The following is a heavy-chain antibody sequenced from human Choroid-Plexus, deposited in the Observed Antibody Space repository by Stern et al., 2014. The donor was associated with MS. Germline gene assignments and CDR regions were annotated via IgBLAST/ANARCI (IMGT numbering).Heavy chain of an antibody. CDR3: ARDQRGITIFGVVTDYYYLGMDV. J-gene: IGHJ6*02. CDR1: GYIFTGYY. V-gene: IGHV1-2*02. D-gene: IGHD3-3*01. Sequence: QVQLGQSGAEVKKPGASVKVSCKTSGYIFTGYYIHRVRQAPGQGLEWMAWINPNTGGTKDAQKFQGRVTMSRDTSISTAYVELSSLTSDDTAVYYCARDQRGITIFGVVTDYYYLGMDVWGQGTTVTVSS. CDR2: INPNTGGT.